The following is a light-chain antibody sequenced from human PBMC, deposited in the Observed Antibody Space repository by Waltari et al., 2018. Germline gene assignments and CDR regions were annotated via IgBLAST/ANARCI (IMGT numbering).Light chain of an antibody. V-gene: IGLV1-47*01. J-gene: IGLJ1*01. Sequence: QSVLTQPPSASGPPGQRVSIPCSGSNSNLGSNYLYWYPPLPGMAPKLLIYRNNQRPSGVPDRFSGSKYGTSASLAISGLRSEDEAVYYCASWDDSHYVFGPGTKVTVL. CDR1: NSNLGSNY. CDR3: ASWDDSHYV. CDR2: RNN.